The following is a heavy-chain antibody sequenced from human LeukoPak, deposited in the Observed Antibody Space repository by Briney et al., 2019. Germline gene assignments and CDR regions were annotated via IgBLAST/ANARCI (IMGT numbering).Heavy chain of an antibody. D-gene: IGHD4/OR15-4a*01. Sequence: KPSEILSLTCTVSGGSVSSHFWSWIRQPPGKGLEWIGYIYNSGITNYNPSLKSRVTMSVDTSKNQFSLMLRSVTAADTAVYYCARDHLPAGAPGYYMDVWGKGTTVTVSS. V-gene: IGHV4-59*02. CDR3: ARDHLPAGAPGYYMDV. CDR2: IYNSGIT. CDR1: GGSVSSHF. J-gene: IGHJ6*03.